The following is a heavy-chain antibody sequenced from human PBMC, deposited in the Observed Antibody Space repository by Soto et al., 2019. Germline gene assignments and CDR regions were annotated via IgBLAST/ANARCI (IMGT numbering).Heavy chain of an antibody. CDR3: ARVRDGYNT. D-gene: IGHD5-12*01. J-gene: IGHJ5*02. Sequence: PSETLSLTCTVSGGSISSNYWTWIRQPPGKGLEWIGYIYFSGSTNYNPSLKSRVTISVDTSKNQFSLKLSSVTAADTAVYYCARVRDGYNTWGQGTLVTV. CDR2: IYFSGST. V-gene: IGHV4-59*01. CDR1: GGSISSNY.